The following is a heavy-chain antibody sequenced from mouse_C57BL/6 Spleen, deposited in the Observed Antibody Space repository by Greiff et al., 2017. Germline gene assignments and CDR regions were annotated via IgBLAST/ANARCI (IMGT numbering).Heavy chain of an antibody. Sequence: EVQLQQSGPVLVKPGASVKMSCKASGYTFTDYYMNWVKQSHGKSLEWIGVINPYNGGTSYNQKFKGKATLTVDKSSSTAYMELNSLTSEDSAVYYGARVYYGSSFYFDDWGQGTTLTVSS. CDR2: INPYNGGT. V-gene: IGHV1-19*01. D-gene: IGHD1-1*01. CDR1: GYTFTDYY. J-gene: IGHJ2*01. CDR3: ARVYYGSSFYFDD.